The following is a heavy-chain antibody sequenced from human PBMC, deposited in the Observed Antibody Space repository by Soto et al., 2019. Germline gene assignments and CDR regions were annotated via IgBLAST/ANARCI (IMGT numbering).Heavy chain of an antibody. CDR3: ARDGKQWYQRFDF. V-gene: IGHV3-30-3*01. D-gene: IGHD6-19*01. Sequence: QVQLVESGGGVVQPGRSLRLSCAASGFTFSRYAMHWVRQAPGKGLEWVAVISYDGSNKYYADSVKGRFTISRDNSKNTLYLQMNSLRAEDTAVYYCARDGKQWYQRFDFWGQGTLVTVSS. CDR2: ISYDGSNK. CDR1: GFTFSRYA. J-gene: IGHJ4*02.